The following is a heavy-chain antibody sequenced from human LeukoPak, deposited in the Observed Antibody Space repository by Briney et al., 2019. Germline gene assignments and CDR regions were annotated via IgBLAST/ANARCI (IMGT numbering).Heavy chain of an antibody. J-gene: IGHJ3*02. Sequence: ASVKVSCKASGYTFTGYYMHWVRQAPGQGLEWMGWINPNSGGTNYAQKFQGGVTMTRDTSISTAYMELSRLRSDDTAVYYCARRMTTTDAFDIWGQGTMVTVSS. CDR2: INPNSGGT. V-gene: IGHV1-2*02. CDR3: ARRMTTTDAFDI. D-gene: IGHD4-17*01. CDR1: GYTFTGYY.